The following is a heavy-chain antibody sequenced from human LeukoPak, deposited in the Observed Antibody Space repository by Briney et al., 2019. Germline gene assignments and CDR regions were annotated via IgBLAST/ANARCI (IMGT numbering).Heavy chain of an antibody. D-gene: IGHD4-17*01. CDR2: IRYDGRNK. Sequence: PGGSLRLAFSASGFTLSTYGGHWVRQAPGKGLEWVAFIRYDGRNKYYPDSVKGRFTISRHNSKNTPCLQMHSLRAEHMFVYYCAKEIWPTVTTPGHTHFDYWGQGSLVTVSS. CDR3: AKEIWPTVTTPGHTHFDY. CDR1: GFTLSTYG. V-gene: IGHV3-30*02. J-gene: IGHJ4*02.